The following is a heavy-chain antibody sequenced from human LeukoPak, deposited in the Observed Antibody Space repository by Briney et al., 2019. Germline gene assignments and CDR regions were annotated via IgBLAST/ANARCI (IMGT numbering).Heavy chain of an antibody. V-gene: IGHV1-2*02. Sequence: ASVKVSCKASGDSFTGYYMHWVRQAPGQGLEWMGWINPNSRGTKYPQKFEGRVTMTRDTSIKTAYMELSRLRSDDTATYYCASVRDSGTYYAFDIWGQGTMVTVSS. J-gene: IGHJ3*02. CDR3: ASVRDSGTYYAFDI. CDR2: INPNSRGT. CDR1: GDSFTGYY. D-gene: IGHD1-26*01.